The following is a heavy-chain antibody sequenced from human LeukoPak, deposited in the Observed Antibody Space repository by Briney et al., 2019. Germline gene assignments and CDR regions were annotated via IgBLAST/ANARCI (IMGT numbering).Heavy chain of an antibody. J-gene: IGHJ6*02. CDR2: INHSGST. V-gene: IGHV4-34*01. CDR3: ARGLRGGFCVSRLGYCSGGPDYGMDV. Sequence: SETLSLTCAVYGGSFSGYYWSWIRQPPGKGLEWIGEINHSGSTNYNPSLKSRVTISVDTSKNQFSLKLSSVTAADTAVYYCARGLRGGFCVSRLGYCSGGPDYGMDVWGQGTAVTVSS. CDR1: GGSFSGYY. D-gene: IGHD2-15*01.